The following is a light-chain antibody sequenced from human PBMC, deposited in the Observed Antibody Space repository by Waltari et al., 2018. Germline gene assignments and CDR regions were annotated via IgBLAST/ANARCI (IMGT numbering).Light chain of an antibody. V-gene: IGKV3-11*01. CDR3: QQRSNWPPSLT. Sequence: EIVLTQSPATLSLSPGERATLSCRASQSVSSYLAWYQQKPGQAPRLLIYDASNRATGIPARFSGSGSGTDFTLTISSLEPEDFAVYYCQQRSNWPPSLTFGGGTKEEIK. J-gene: IGKJ4*01. CDR1: QSVSSY. CDR2: DAS.